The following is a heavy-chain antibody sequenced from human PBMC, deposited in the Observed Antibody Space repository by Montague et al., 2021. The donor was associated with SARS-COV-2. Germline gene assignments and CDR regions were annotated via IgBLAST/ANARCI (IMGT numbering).Heavy chain of an antibody. CDR3: ARVLHSSRLVWFDP. V-gene: IGHV4-59*01. J-gene: IGHJ5*02. CDR1: GGSISSYY. CDR2: IYYSGST. D-gene: IGHD6-13*01. Sequence: SETLSLTCTVSGGSISSYYWSWIRQPPGKGLEWIGYIYYSGSTNYNPSLKSRVTTSVDTSKNQFSLKLSSVTAADTAVYYCARVLHSSRLVWFDPWGQGTLVTVSS.